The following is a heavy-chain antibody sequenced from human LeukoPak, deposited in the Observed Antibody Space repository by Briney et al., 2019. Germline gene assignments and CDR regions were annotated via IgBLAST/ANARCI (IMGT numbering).Heavy chain of an antibody. J-gene: IGHJ4*02. CDR2: IYHSGST. Sequence: SEILSLTCAVSGGSISSGGYPWSWIRQPPGKGLEWIGYIYHSGSTYYNPSLKSRVTISVDRSKNQFSLKLSSVTAADTAVYYCATRRVDYYDSSGYYYFPFDYWGQGTLVTVSS. V-gene: IGHV4-30-2*01. D-gene: IGHD3-22*01. CDR1: GGSISSGGYP. CDR3: ATRRVDYYDSSGYYYFPFDY.